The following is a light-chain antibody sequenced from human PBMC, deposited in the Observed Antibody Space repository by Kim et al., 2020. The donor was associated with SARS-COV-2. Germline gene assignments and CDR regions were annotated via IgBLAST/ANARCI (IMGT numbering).Light chain of an antibody. CDR2: AAS. V-gene: IGKV1-6*01. CDR3: LQDYNYPFT. Sequence: AIQMTQSPFSLSASVGDRVTITCRASQGVRNDLSWYQQKPGKAPKLLIYAASSLESGVPSRFSGSGSGTEFSLTISSLQPEDFAAYYCLQDYNYPFTFGQGTKLEI. CDR1: QGVRND. J-gene: IGKJ2*01.